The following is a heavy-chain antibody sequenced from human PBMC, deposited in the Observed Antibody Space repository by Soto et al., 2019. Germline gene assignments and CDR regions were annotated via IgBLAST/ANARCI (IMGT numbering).Heavy chain of an antibody. CDR3: AREAGYCSRTSCYRRAFDT. CDR2: INTDGGSS. V-gene: IGHV3-74*03. D-gene: IGHD2-2*01. J-gene: IGHJ3*02. Sequence: GGSLGLSCAASGFTFSGHWMHWVRQVPGKGLEWVSRINTDGGSSAYADSVKGRFTISRDNAKNTLYLQMNGLRAEDTAVYYCAREAGYCSRTSCYRRAFDTWGQGTTVTVSS. CDR1: GFTFSGHW.